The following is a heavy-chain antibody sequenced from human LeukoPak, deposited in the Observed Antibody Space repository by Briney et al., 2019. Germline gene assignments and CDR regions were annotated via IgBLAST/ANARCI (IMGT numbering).Heavy chain of an antibody. V-gene: IGHV4-59*01. CDR3: ARVGTYGEDY. Sequence: SETLSLTCTVPGGTISSYYWSWIRQPPGKGLEWIGDIYYSGSTNYNPSLKSRVTISVDPSKNQCSLKLSSVTAADTAVYYCARVGTYGEDYWGQGTLVTVSS. CDR2: IYYSGST. D-gene: IGHD4-17*01. J-gene: IGHJ4*02. CDR1: GGTISSYY.